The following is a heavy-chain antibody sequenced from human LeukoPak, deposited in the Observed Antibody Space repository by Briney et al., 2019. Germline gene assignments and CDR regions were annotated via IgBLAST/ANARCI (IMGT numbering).Heavy chain of an antibody. CDR2: IYYSGST. CDR1: GGSISSYY. CDR3: ARYYDILTGYPVTKYFDY. J-gene: IGHJ4*02. V-gene: IGHV4-59*01. D-gene: IGHD3-9*01. Sequence: PSETLSLTCTVSGGSISSYYWSWIRQPPGKGLEWIGYIYYSGSTNYYPSLKSRVTVSVDTSKNQFSLKLSSGTAADTAVYYCARYYDILTGYPVTKYFDYWAREPWSPSPQ.